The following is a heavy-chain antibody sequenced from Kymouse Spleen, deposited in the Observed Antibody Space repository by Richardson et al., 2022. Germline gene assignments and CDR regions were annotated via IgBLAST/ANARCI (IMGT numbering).Heavy chain of an antibody. V-gene: IGHV3-74*01. Sequence: EVQLVESGGGLVQPGGSLRLSCAASGFTFSSYWMHWVRQAPGKGLVWVSRINSDGSSTSYADSVKGRFTISRDNAKNTLYLQMNSLRAEDTAVYYCAREGTGTVYYYYYGMDVWGQGTTVTVSS. CDR2: INSDGSST. CDR1: GFTFSSYW. CDR3: AREGTGTVYYYYYGMDV. D-gene: IGHD1-1*01,IGHD1-20*01,IGHD1-7*01. J-gene: IGHJ6*02.